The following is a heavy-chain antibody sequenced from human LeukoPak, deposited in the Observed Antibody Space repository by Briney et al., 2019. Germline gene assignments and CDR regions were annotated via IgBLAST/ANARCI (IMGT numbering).Heavy chain of an antibody. CDR1: GYSFTSDC. CDR3: ARHGSGSPFDP. Sequence: GESLHISSKVSGYSFTSDCISCVRHLPLKGRVWMGIIHPGDSDTRYSPSFQGQVTISDDKSISTAYLQWSSLKASDTAMYYCARHGSGSPFDPWGQGTLVTVSS. D-gene: IGHD3-10*01. J-gene: IGHJ5*02. V-gene: IGHV5-51*01. CDR2: IHPGDSDT.